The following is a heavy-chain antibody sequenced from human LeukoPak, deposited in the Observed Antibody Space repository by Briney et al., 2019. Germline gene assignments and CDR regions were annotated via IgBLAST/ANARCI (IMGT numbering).Heavy chain of an antibody. CDR2: IIPIFGTA. D-gene: IGHD3-16*02. J-gene: IGHJ4*02. CDR1: GGTFSSYA. Sequence: SVKVSCKASGGTFSSYANSWVRQAPGQGLEWMGGIIPIFGTANYAQKFQGRVTITADESTSTAYMELSSLRSEDTAVYYCARGLRLGELSLDFDYWGQGTLVTVSS. V-gene: IGHV1-69*01. CDR3: ARGLRLGELSLDFDY.